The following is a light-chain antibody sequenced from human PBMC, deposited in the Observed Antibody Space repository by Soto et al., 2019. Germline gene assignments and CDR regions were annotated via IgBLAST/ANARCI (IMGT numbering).Light chain of an antibody. CDR3: QQYGNSPRT. CDR1: QSVSSY. Sequence: EIVMTQSPATLSVSPGERATLSCRASQSVSSYLAWYQQKPGQAPRLLIYDASNRATGIPARFSGSGSGTDFTLTISSLEPEDFAVYYCQQYGNSPRTFGQGTKVDIK. J-gene: IGKJ1*01. V-gene: IGKV3-11*01. CDR2: DAS.